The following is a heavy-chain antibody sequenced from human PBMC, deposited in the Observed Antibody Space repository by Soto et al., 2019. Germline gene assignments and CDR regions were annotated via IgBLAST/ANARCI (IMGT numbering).Heavy chain of an antibody. V-gene: IGHV3-74*01. Sequence: EGSLRLSWAASGFTFSSGVLHWVRQAPGKGLVWVSGINTDGGSTDYADSVKGRFIISRDNAKNTLYLQMNSLRAEDTAVYYCARPRYDSTGTPFDHWGLVTLVTVAS. CDR1: GFTFSSGV. CDR3: ARPRYDSTGTPFDH. CDR2: INTDGGST. D-gene: IGHD3-22*01. J-gene: IGHJ4*02.